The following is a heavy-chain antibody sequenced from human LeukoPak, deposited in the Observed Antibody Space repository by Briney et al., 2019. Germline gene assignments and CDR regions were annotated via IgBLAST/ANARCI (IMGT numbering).Heavy chain of an antibody. J-gene: IGHJ4*02. V-gene: IGHV1-69*13. CDR2: IIPIFGTA. CDR3: ARAITGSNYDY. Sequence: SVKVSCKASGYTFTSYYMHWVRQAPGQGLEWMGGIIPIFGTANYAQKFQGRVTITADESTSTAYMELSSLRSEDTAVYYCARAITGSNYDYWGQGTLVTVSS. CDR1: GYTFTSYY. D-gene: IGHD4-11*01.